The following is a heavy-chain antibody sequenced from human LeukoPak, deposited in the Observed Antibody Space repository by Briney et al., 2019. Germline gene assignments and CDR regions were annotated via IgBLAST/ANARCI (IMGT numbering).Heavy chain of an antibody. V-gene: IGHV1-18*04. Sequence: ASVKVSCKASGYTFTSYGISWVRQAHGQGLEWMGWISAYNGNTNYAQKLQGRVTMTTDTSTSTAYMELRSLRSDDTAVYYCARGRGARGYSYYTGQENWFDPWGQGTLVTVSS. D-gene: IGHD5-18*01. J-gene: IGHJ5*02. CDR1: GYTFTSYG. CDR2: ISAYNGNT. CDR3: ARGRGARGYSYYTGQENWFDP.